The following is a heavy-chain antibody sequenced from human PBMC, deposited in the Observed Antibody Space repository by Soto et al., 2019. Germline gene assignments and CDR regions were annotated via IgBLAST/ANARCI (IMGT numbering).Heavy chain of an antibody. V-gene: IGHV3-30*03. J-gene: IGHJ4*02. D-gene: IGHD6-13*01. CDR1: GFTFSSYG. Sequence: GGSLRLSCAASGFTFSSYGMHWVRQAPGKGLEWVAVISYDETNKYYVDSVKGRFTVSRDNSTNTLYLQMDSLRADDTAVYYCARAGYSTSWVGILATGVHGVEIDYWGQGTLVTVSS. CDR2: ISYDETNK. CDR3: ARAGYSTSWVGILATGVHGVEIDY.